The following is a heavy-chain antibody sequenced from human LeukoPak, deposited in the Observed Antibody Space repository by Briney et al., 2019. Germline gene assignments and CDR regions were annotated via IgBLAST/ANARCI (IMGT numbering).Heavy chain of an antibody. Sequence: GGSLRLSCAASGFTFSSYAMHWVRQAPGKGLEWVAVISYDGSNKYYADSVKGRFTISRDNSKNTLYLQMNSLRAEDTAVYYCARDLLIAARTDYWDQGTLVTVSS. CDR3: ARDLLIAARTDY. D-gene: IGHD6-6*01. CDR2: ISYDGSNK. V-gene: IGHV3-30-3*01. CDR1: GFTFSSYA. J-gene: IGHJ4*02.